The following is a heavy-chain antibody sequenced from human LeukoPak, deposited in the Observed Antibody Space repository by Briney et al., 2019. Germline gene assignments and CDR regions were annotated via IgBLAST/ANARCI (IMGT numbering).Heavy chain of an antibody. Sequence: GSLRLSCAASGFTFSSYTLIWVRQPPGKGLEWIGTIYYDGSTYYYPSLKGRVTIFADTPKNQFSLKLSSVTAADTALYYCARLESTAAIQHWGQGTLVTVSS. J-gene: IGHJ1*01. D-gene: IGHD3-3*01. CDR3: ARLESTAAIQH. V-gene: IGHV4-39*01. CDR2: IYYDGST. CDR1: GFTFSSYT.